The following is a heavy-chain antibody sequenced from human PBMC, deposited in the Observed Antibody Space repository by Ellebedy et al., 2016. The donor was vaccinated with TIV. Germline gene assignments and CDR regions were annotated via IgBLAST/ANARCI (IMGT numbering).Heavy chain of an antibody. J-gene: IGHJ6*03. CDR2: ISSSSSYT. V-gene: IGHV3-11*06. CDR1: GFTFSDYY. Sequence: GESLKISXAASGFTFSDYYMSWIRQAPGKGLEWVSYISSSSSYTNYADSVKGRFTISRDNSKNTLYLQMNSLRAEDTAVYYCARLLANYYYYYMDVWGKGTTVTVSS. CDR3: ARLLANYYYYYMDV. D-gene: IGHD1-26*01.